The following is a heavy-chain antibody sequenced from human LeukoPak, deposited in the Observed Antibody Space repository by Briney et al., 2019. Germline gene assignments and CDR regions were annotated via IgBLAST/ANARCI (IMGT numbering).Heavy chain of an antibody. V-gene: IGHV3-74*01. J-gene: IGHJ2*01. Sequence: GGSLRLSCAASGFTFSSYRMHWVRQAPGKGLVWVSRINCDGSSTSYADSVKGRFTISTDNAKNTLYLQMNSLRAEDTAVYYCARAAPNIVVAGDWYFDLWGRGTLVTVPS. CDR1: GFTFSSYR. D-gene: IGHD6-19*01. CDR3: ARAAPNIVVAGDWYFDL. CDR2: INCDGSST.